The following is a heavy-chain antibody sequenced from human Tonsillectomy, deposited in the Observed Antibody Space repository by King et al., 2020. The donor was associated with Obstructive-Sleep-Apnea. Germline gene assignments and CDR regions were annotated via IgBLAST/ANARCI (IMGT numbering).Heavy chain of an antibody. D-gene: IGHD3-22*01. CDR1: GFTFSSYD. Sequence: VQLVESGGGLVQPGGSLRLSCAASGFTFSSYDMHWVRQATGKGLEWVSAIGTAGDTYYPGSVKGRFTISRENAKNSLYLQMNSLRAGDTAVYYCARAGYDSRGYYWGFDYWGQGTLVTVSS. CDR3: ARAGYDSRGYYWGFDY. J-gene: IGHJ4*02. CDR2: IGTAGDT. V-gene: IGHV3-13*04.